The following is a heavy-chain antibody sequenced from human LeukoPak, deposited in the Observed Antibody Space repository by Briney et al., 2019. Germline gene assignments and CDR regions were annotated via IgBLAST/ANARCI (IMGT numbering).Heavy chain of an antibody. V-gene: IGHV3-48*03. D-gene: IGHD2-2*01. CDR2: IATSGSAI. Sequence: GVLRLSCAASGFTFSSYEMSWVRQAPGKGLEWVSYIATSGSAIYYADCVKGRFTISRDNAKNSLYLQMNSLRAEDMAVYYCVRGGYCSSTICYWYNAFDMWGQGTMVTVSS. CDR3: VRGGYCSSTICYWYNAFDM. CDR1: GFTFSSYE. J-gene: IGHJ3*02.